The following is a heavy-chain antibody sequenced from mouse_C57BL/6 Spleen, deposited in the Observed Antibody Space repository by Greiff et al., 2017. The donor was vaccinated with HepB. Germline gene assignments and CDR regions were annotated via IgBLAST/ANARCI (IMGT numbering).Heavy chain of an antibody. Sequence: VQLVESGPELVKPGASVKLSCKASGYTFTSYDINWVKQRPGQGLEWIGWIYPRDGSTKYHEKFKGKATLTVDTSSSTAYLELHSLTSEDSAVYFCWCLYGSSDYWGQGTTLTVSS. CDR1: GYTFTSYD. CDR2: IYPRDGST. V-gene: IGHV1-85*01. D-gene: IGHD1-1*01. CDR3: WCLYGSSDY. J-gene: IGHJ2*01.